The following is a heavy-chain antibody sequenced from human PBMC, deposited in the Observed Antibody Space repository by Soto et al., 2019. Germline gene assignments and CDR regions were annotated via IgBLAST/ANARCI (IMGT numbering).Heavy chain of an antibody. CDR1: GFTFSSYS. Sequence: GGSLRLSCAVSGFTFSSYSMNWVRQAPGKGLEWVSSISSGNSYIYYADSVRGRFTVSRDNAKSSLYLQMDSLRAEDTAVYYCATQMDYNILTGYRPFDYWGQGTLVTVSS. J-gene: IGHJ4*02. D-gene: IGHD3-9*01. CDR2: ISSGNSYI. CDR3: ATQMDYNILTGYRPFDY. V-gene: IGHV3-21*01.